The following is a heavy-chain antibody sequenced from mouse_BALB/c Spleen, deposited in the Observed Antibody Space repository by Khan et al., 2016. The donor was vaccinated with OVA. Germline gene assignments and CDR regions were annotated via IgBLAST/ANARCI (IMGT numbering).Heavy chain of an antibody. CDR3: GRWFTY. CDR1: GYSITSDYV. V-gene: IGHV3-2*02. Sequence: EVKLEESGPGLVKPSQSLSLTCTVSGYSITSDYVWNLNQKLPGNILEWMGFKSYSGSTTYNPTFKSQISITADTSKNQFYLQLNSVTTEDAAAYYCGRWFTYWGQGTLVTVSA. J-gene: IGHJ3*01. CDR2: KSYSGST.